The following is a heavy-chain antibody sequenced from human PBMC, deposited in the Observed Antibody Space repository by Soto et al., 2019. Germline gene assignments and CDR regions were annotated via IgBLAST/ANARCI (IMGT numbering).Heavy chain of an antibody. V-gene: IGHV1-3*05. CDR1: GYTFTAYA. CDR2: INAGNGNT. J-gene: IGHJ4*02. CDR3: ARAVAVPADFDN. Sequence: QVQLVQSGAEEKKPGASVKVSCKASGYTFTAYAMHWVRQAPGQRLEWMGWINAGNGNTKYSQKFQGRVTITRDTSASTAYMELSRLRSEDTAVYYCARAVAVPADFDNWGQGTLVTVSS. D-gene: IGHD6-19*01.